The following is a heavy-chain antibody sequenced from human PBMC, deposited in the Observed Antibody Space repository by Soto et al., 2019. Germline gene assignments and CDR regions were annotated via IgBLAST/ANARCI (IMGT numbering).Heavy chain of an antibody. CDR3: TRRYCSGGGCYSDFDY. CDR2: IKTKVESYAT. V-gene: IGHV3-73*01. Sequence: GGSLRLSCAASGFTLSGFDIHWVRQASGEGLEWVGRIKTKVESYATGLDASVKGRFTISRDDPKNTAYLEMNSLKTEDTAVYYCTRRYCSGGGCYSDFDYWGQGTLVTVSS. D-gene: IGHD2-15*01. CDR1: GFTLSGFD. J-gene: IGHJ4*02.